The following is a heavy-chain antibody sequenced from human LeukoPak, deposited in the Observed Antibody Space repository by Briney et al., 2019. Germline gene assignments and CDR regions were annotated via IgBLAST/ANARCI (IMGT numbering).Heavy chain of an antibody. J-gene: IGHJ3*02. CDR1: GFTFSSFA. Sequence: GGSLRLSCAASGFTFSSFAMSWVRQTPGKGLEWVSAISGSGGRTYYADSVKGRFTISRDNSKNTLYLQMNRLRAEDTAVYYCAKVLVYDRSGDDAFDIWGQGTMVTVSS. D-gene: IGHD3-22*01. V-gene: IGHV3-23*01. CDR2: ISGSGGRT. CDR3: AKVLVYDRSGDDAFDI.